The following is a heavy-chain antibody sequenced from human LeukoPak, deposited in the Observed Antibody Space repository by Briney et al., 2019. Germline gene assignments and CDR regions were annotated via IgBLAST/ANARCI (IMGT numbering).Heavy chain of an antibody. CDR1: GGSFSDFH. J-gene: IGHJ5*02. D-gene: IGHD2-21*01. Sequence: SETLSLTCAVYGGSFSDFHWSWIRQPPGKGLEWIGEINDGGTTNYNPSLKSRVTLSVDMSNNQFSLTLSSVTAADTAVYYCAGFGTWIAFDPWGQGTLVTVSS. CDR2: INDGGTT. V-gene: IGHV4-34*01. CDR3: AGFGTWIAFDP.